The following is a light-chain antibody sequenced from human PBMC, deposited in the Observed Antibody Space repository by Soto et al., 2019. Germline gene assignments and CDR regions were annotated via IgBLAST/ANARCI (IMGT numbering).Light chain of an antibody. Sequence: EVVLTQSPATLSLSPGQGATLSCRASQNVRSYLAWFQHKPGQAPRLLIYDASHRATGVPARFSGSGSGTDFTLTTSSLEPEDFAVYYCQQRYSWPPITFGQGTRLEIK. CDR2: DAS. V-gene: IGKV3-11*01. J-gene: IGKJ5*01. CDR3: QQRYSWPPIT. CDR1: QNVRSY.